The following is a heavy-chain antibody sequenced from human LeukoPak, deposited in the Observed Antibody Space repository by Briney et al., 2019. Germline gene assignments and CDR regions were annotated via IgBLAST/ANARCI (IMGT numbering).Heavy chain of an antibody. V-gene: IGHV3-33*01. D-gene: IGHD6-13*01. CDR1: GFTFSSYG. CDR2: IWYDGSNK. CDR3: ARDGGYSSSWYYFDY. J-gene: IGHJ4*02. Sequence: PGRSLRLSCAASGFTFSSYGMHWVRQAPGKGLEWVAVIWYDGSNKYYADSVKGRFTISRDNSKNTLYLQMNSLRAEDTAVYYCARDGGYSSSWYYFDYWGQGAQVTVSS.